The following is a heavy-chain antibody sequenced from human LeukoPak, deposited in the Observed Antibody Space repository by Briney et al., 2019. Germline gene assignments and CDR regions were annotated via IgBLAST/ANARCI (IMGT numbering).Heavy chain of an antibody. D-gene: IGHD5-18*01. V-gene: IGHV1-69*05. Sequence: SVKVSCKASGGTFSSYAISWVRQAPGQGLEWMGGIIPIFATANYAQKFQGRVTITTDESTSTAYMELSSLRSDDTAVYYCARGSTGYSYGYYFDYWGQGTLVTVSS. J-gene: IGHJ4*02. CDR1: GGTFSSYA. CDR2: IIPIFATA. CDR3: ARGSTGYSYGYYFDY.